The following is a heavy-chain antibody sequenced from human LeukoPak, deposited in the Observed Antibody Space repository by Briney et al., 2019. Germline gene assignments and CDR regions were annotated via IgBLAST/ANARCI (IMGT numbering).Heavy chain of an antibody. V-gene: IGHV4-30-4*08. D-gene: IGHD2-2*02. Sequence: SETLSLTCTVSGGSISSGDYYWSWIRQPPGKGLEWIGYIYYSGSTYYNPSLKSRVTISVDTSKNQFSLKLSSVTAADTAVYYCARGRYCSSSSCYTGGFASWGQGTLVTVSS. CDR2: IYYSGST. CDR3: ARGRYCSSSSCYTGGFAS. CDR1: GGSISSGDYY. J-gene: IGHJ4*02.